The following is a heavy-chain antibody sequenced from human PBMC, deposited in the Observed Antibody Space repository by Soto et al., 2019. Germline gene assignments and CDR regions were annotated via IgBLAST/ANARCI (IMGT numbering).Heavy chain of an antibody. V-gene: IGHV3-30-3*01. D-gene: IGHD3-22*01. CDR2: ISYDGSNK. CDR3: ARDRNYGSGYTYYFDY. CDR1: GFTFSSYA. Sequence: GGSLRLSCAASGFTFSSYAMHWVRQAPGKGLEWVAVISYDGSNKYYADSVKGRFTISRDNSKNTLYLQMNSLRAEDTAVYYCARDRNYGSGYTYYFDYWGQGTLVTVSS. J-gene: IGHJ4*02.